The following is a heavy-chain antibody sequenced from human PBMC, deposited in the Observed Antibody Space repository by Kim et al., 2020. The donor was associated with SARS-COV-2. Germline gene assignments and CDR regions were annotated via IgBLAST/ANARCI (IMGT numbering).Heavy chain of an antibody. Sequence: ASVKVSCKASGYSFTGYYIHWVRQAPGQGLEWMGWINSNSGGTNYAQNFQGRVTMTRDTSITTAYMELSSLRSDDTAIYYCARGPTNCGGVCYYAYWGQG. CDR3: ARGPTNCGGVCYYAY. J-gene: IGHJ4*02. CDR2: INSNSGGT. V-gene: IGHV1-2*02. CDR1: GYSFTGYY. D-gene: IGHD2-21*01.